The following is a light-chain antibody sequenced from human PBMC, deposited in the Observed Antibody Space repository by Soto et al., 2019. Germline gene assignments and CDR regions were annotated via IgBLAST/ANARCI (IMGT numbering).Light chain of an antibody. CDR1: SSDVGGYNY. Sequence: QSALTQPASVSGSPGQSITISCTGTSSDVGGYNYVSWYQQHPGKAPKLMIYDVSNRPSGVSNRFSGSNSGNTASLTISGLQAEDEADYYCSSYTSSRTFYVVGTGTKLTAL. CDR2: DVS. CDR3: SSYTSSRTFYV. V-gene: IGLV2-14*01. J-gene: IGLJ1*01.